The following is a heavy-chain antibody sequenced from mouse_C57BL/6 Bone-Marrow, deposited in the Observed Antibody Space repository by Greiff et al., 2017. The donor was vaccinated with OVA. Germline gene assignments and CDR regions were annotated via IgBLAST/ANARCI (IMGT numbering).Heavy chain of an antibody. CDR1: GYTFTDYE. J-gene: IGHJ1*03. D-gene: IGHD4-1*01. Sequence: VQLQQSGAELVRPGASVTLSCKASGYTFTDYEMHWVKQTPVHGLEWIGAIDPETGGTAYNQKFKGKAILTADKSSSTAYMELRSLTSEDSAVYYCTKEELTGTKWYFDVWGTGTTVTVSS. CDR3: TKEELTGTKWYFDV. V-gene: IGHV1-15*01. CDR2: IDPETGGT.